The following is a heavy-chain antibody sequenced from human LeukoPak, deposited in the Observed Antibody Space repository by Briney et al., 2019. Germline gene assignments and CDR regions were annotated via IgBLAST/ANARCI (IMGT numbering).Heavy chain of an antibody. V-gene: IGHV3-20*04. CDR3: ARDLPQIEY. CDR2: INWNGGST. D-gene: IGHD3-22*01. J-gene: IGHJ4*02. CDR1: GFTFDDYD. Sequence: GGSLRLSCAASGFTFDDYDMDWVRQAPGKGLEWGSGINWNGGSTGYADAVKGRFTISRDNAKNSLYLQMNSLRAEDTALYYCARDLPQIEYWGQGTLVTVSS.